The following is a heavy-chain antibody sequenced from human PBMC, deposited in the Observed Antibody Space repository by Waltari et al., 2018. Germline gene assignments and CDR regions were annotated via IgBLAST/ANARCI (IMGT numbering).Heavy chain of an antibody. CDR2: IRYDGSKK. J-gene: IGHJ4*02. D-gene: IGHD1-26*01. CDR3: AKDSGAG. CDR1: GSTFTGYY. Sequence: QVQLVQSGAEVKKPGASVKVSCKASGSTFTGYYMHWVRQAPGKGLEWGAFIRYDGSKKYYAESVKGRFTISRDNSKNTLYLQMNSLRAEDTAVYYCAKDSGAGWGQGTLVTVSS. V-gene: IGHV3-30*02.